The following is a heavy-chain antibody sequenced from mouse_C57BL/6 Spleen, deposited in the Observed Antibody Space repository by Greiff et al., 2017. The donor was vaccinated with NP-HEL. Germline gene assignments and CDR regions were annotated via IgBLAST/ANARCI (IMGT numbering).Heavy chain of an antibody. CDR2: IDPSDSYT. V-gene: IGHV1-50*01. J-gene: IGHJ1*03. D-gene: IGHD2-2*01. CDR3: ARSGLPWYFDV. Sequence: QVQLQQPGAELVKPGASVKLSCTASGYTFTSYWMQWVKQRPGQGLEWIGEIDPSDSYTNYNQKFKGKATLTVDTSSSTAYMQLSSLTSEDSAVYYCARSGLPWYFDVWGTGTTVTVSS. CDR1: GYTFTSYW.